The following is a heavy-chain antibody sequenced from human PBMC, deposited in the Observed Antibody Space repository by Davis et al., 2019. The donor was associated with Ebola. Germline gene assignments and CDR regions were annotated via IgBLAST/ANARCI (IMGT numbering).Heavy chain of an antibody. D-gene: IGHD5-18*01. CDR2: INHSGST. CDR1: GGSFSGYY. J-gene: IGHJ4*01. Sequence: MPSETPSLTCAVSGGSFSGYYWSWTRQPPGKGLQWIGEINHSGSTNYNPSLKSRVTISVDTSKNQFSLKLSSVTAADTAVYYCARETAMALDYWGHGTLVTVSS. V-gene: IGHV4-34*01. CDR3: ARETAMALDY.